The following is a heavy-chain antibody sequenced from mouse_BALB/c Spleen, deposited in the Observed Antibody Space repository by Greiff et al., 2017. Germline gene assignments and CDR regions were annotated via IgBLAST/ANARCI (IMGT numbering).Heavy chain of an antibody. CDR1: GFTFSSYG. D-gene: IGHD1-1*01. CDR3: TRPSTGGYFDY. J-gene: IGHJ2*01. Sequence: EVQRVESGGDLVKPGGSLKLSCAASGFTFSSYGMSWVRQTPDKRLEWVATISSGGSYTYYPDSVKGRFTISRDNAKNTLYLQMSSLKSEDTAMYYCTRPSTGGYFDYWGQGTTLTVSS. V-gene: IGHV5-6*01. CDR2: ISSGGSYT.